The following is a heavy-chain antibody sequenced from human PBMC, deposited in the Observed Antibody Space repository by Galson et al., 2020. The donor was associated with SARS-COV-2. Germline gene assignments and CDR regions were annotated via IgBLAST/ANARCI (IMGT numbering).Heavy chain of an antibody. CDR1: GFTFSDYY. V-gene: IGHV3-11*01. CDR3: ARDLAQYSSGHYYYGMDV. D-gene: IGHD6-19*01. Sequence: GGSLRLSCAASGFTFSDYYMSWIRQAPGKGLEWVSYISSSGSTIYYADSVKGRFTISRDNAKNSLYLQMNSLRAEDTAVYYCARDLAQYSSGHYYYGMDVWGQGTTVTVSS. J-gene: IGHJ6*02. CDR2: ISSSGSTI.